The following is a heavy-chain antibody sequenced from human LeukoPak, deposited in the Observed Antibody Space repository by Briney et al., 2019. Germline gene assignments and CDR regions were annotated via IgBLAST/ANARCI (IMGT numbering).Heavy chain of an antibody. J-gene: IGHJ4*02. CDR2: TYYRSKWCN. CDR3: ARAHSSSALDS. CDR1: GDRVSSNSAA. V-gene: IGHV6-1*01. Sequence: SQTLSLTCAISGDRVSSNSAAGNWIRQSPSRGLEWLGRTYYRSKWCNDYAVSVKSRITIDPDTSQNQFSLHLNSVTPEDTAVYYCARAHSSSALDSWGQGTLVTVSS. D-gene: IGHD6-6*01.